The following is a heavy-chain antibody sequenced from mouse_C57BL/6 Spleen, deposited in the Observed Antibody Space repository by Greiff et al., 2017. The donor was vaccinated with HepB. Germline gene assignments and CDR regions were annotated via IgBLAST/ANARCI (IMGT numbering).Heavy chain of an antibody. J-gene: IGHJ4*01. D-gene: IGHD1-1*01. Sequence: EVQLQQSGPELVKPGASVKMSCKASGYTFTDYNMHWVKQSHGKSLEWIGYINPNNGGTIYNQKFKGKATLTVTKSSSTAYMELRSLTSEDSAVYYCALYYYGSSQYYYAMDYWGQGTSVTVSS. CDR3: ALYYYGSSQYYYAMDY. CDR2: INPNNGGT. CDR1: GYTFTDYN. V-gene: IGHV1-22*01.